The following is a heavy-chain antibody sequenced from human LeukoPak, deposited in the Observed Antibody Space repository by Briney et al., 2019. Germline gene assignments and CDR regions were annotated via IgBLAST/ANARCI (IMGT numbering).Heavy chain of an antibody. D-gene: IGHD1-1*01. J-gene: IGHJ4*02. V-gene: IGHV1-46*01. CDR2: INPSGGST. Sequence: AASVKVSCKASGYIFTSNYIHWVRQAPGQGLEWMGIINPSGGSTSYAQKFQGRVTMTRDTSTSTVYMELSSLRSEDTAVYYCARDGGTGAFDYWGQGTLVTVSS. CDR1: GYIFTSNY. CDR3: ARDGGTGAFDY.